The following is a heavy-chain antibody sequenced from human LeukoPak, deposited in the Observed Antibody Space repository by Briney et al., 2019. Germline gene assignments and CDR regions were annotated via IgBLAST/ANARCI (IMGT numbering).Heavy chain of an antibody. V-gene: IGHV3-43*02. CDR2: ISGDGGST. J-gene: IGHJ3*02. CDR3: AKDKNYYGDYRGAFDI. Sequence: GGSLRLSCAASGFTFDDYAMHWVRQAPGKGLEWVSPISGDGGSTYYADSVKGRFTISRDNSKSSLYLQMNSLRTEDTALYYCAKDKNYYGDYRGAFDIWGQGTMVTVSS. CDR1: GFTFDDYA. D-gene: IGHD4-17*01.